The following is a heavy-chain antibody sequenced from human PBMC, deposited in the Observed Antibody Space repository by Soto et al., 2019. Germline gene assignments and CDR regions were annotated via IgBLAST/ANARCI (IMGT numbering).Heavy chain of an antibody. V-gene: IGHV3-30*18. J-gene: IGHJ6*02. D-gene: IGHD2-15*01. CDR1: GFTFSSYG. CDR3: AKDVGNYDYYYGMDV. CDR2: ISYDGSNK. Sequence: QVQLVESGGGVVQPGRSLRLSCAASGFTFSSYGMHWVRQAPGKGLEWVAVISYDGSNKYYADSVKGRFTISRDNYKNTLYLQMNSLRAEDTAVYYCAKDVGNYDYYYGMDVWGQGTTVTVSS.